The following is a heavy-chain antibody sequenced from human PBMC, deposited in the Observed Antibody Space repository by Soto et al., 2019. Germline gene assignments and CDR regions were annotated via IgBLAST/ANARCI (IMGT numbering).Heavy chain of an antibody. J-gene: IGHJ4*02. V-gene: IGHV3-30-3*01. CDR1: GFTFSSYA. CDR3: ARDPRRRSGGSCYDY. Sequence: QVQLVESGGGVVQPGRSLRLSCAASGFTFSSYAMHWVRQAPGKGLEWVAVISYDGSNKYYADSVKGRFTISRDNSKNTLYLQMNSLRAEDTAVYYCARDPRRRSGGSCYDYWGQGTLVTVSS. CDR2: ISYDGSNK. D-gene: IGHD2-15*01.